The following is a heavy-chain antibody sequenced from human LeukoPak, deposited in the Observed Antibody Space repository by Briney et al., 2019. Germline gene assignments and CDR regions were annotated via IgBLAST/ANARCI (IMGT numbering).Heavy chain of an antibody. D-gene: IGHD3-10*01. CDR1: GFTFSSYA. Sequence: PGRSLRLSCAASGFTFSSYAMHWVRQAPGKGLEWVAVISYDGSNKYYADSVKGRFTISRDNSKNTLYLQMNSLRAEDTAVYYCARSVSGSYYIGPFDYWGQGTLVTVSS. CDR3: ARSVSGSYYIGPFDY. V-gene: IGHV3-30-3*01. CDR2: ISYDGSNK. J-gene: IGHJ4*02.